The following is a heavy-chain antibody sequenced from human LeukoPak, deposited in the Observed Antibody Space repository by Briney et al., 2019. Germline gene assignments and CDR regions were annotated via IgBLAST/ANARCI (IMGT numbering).Heavy chain of an antibody. Sequence: SVKVSCKASGGTFSSYAISWVRQAPGQGLEWMGGIIPIFGTANYAQKFQGRVTITTDESTSTAYMELSSLRSEDTAVYYCARGQRHLVPYYYYYYMDVWGKGTTVTVSS. CDR3: ARGQRHLVPYYYYYYMDV. V-gene: IGHV1-69*05. CDR2: IIPIFGTA. CDR1: GGTFSSYA. J-gene: IGHJ6*03. D-gene: IGHD6-6*01.